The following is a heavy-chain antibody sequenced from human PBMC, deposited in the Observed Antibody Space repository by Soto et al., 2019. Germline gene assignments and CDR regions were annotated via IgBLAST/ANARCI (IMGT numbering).Heavy chain of an antibody. V-gene: IGHV4-59*01. D-gene: IGHD3-10*01. Sequence: SETLSLTCTVSGGSISSYYWSWIRQPPGKGLEWIGYIYYSGSTNYNPSLKSRVTISVDTSKNQFSLKLSSVTAADAAVYYCARTIESITMVRGVIAAPYYYHYYMDVWGKGTTVTVSS. CDR2: IYYSGST. CDR3: ARTIESITMVRGVIAAPYYYHYYMDV. CDR1: GGSISSYY. J-gene: IGHJ6*03.